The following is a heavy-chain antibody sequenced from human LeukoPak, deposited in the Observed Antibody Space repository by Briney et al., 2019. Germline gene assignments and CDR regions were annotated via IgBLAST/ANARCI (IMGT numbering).Heavy chain of an antibody. CDR3: ARGDRYGQDY. V-gene: IGHV1-8*02. CDR2: MNPNSGNT. D-gene: IGHD4-17*01. J-gene: IGHJ4*02. Sequence: ASVKVSCKASGYTFTSYDINWVRQATGQGLEWMGWMNPNSGNTGYAQKLQGRVTMTTDTSTSTAYMELRSLRSDDTAVYYCARGDRYGQDYWGQGTLVTVSS. CDR1: GYTFTSYD.